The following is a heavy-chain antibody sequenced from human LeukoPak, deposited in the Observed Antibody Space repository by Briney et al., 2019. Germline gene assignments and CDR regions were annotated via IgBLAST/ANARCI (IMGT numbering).Heavy chain of an antibody. V-gene: IGHV1-18*01. D-gene: IGHD2/OR15-2a*01. CDR2: ISAYNGNT. CDR1: GYTFTSYG. J-gene: IGHJ3*02. Sequence: ASVKVSCKASGYTFTSYGISWVRQAPGQGLEWMGWISAYNGNTNYAQKLQGRVTMTTDTSTSTACMELSSLRSDDTAVYYCARDWPPRPYFDAFDIWGQGTMVTVSS. CDR3: ARDWPPRPYFDAFDI.